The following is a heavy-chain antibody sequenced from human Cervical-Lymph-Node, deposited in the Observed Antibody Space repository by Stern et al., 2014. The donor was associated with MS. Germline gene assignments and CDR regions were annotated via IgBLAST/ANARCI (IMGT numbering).Heavy chain of an antibody. CDR2: LRWSSGTI. V-gene: IGHV3-9*01. CDR1: GFTFDDYA. CDR3: AKDRGTSLSYSGWYVH. Sequence: VQLVESGGGLVQHGRSLRLSCAASGFTFDDYAMHWVRQAPGKGLEWVSGLRWSSGTIGYADSVKGRFTISRDNAKNSLYLQMNSLRAEDTALYYCAKDRGTSLSYSGWYVHWGQGTLVTVSS. J-gene: IGHJ5*02. D-gene: IGHD5-12*01.